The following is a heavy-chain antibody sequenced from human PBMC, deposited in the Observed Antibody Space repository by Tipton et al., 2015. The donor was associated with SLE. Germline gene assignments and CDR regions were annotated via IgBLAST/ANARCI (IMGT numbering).Heavy chain of an antibody. J-gene: IGHJ6*02. Sequence: TLSLTCTVSGGSISSGSYYWSWIRQPAGKGLEWIGYIYTSGSTNYNPSLKSRVTISVDTSKNQFSLKLSSVTAADTAVYYCARDKSHDILTGYYKTPFYYYGMDVWGQGTTVTVSS. CDR2: IYTSGST. CDR3: ARDKSHDILTGYYKTPFYYYGMDV. D-gene: IGHD3-9*01. CDR1: GGSISSGSYY. V-gene: IGHV4-61*09.